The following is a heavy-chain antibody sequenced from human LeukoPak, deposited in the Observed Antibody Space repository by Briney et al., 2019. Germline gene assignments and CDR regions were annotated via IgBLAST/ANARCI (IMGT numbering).Heavy chain of an antibody. CDR3: ARSSMFYYGNRDI. CDR2: FDPEDGET. D-gene: IGHD3-10*01. J-gene: IGHJ3*02. Sequence: ASVKVSCKVSGYTLTELSMHWVRQAPGKGLEWMGGFDPEDGETIYAQKFQGRVTMTEDTSTDTAYMELNSLRSDDTAVYYCARSSMFYYGNRDIWGQGTMVTVSS. CDR1: GYTLTELS. V-gene: IGHV1-24*01.